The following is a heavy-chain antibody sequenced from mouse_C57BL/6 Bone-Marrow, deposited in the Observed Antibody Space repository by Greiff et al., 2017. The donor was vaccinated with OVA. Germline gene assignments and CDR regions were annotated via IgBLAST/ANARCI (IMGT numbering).Heavy chain of an antibody. CDR3: AILRRYYAMDY. CDR2: IYPRDGST. J-gene: IGHJ4*01. V-gene: IGHV1-78*01. Sequence: VKLMESDAELVKPGASVKISCKVSGYTFTDHTIHWMKQRPEQGLEWIGYIYPRDGSTKYNEKFKGKATLTVDKSSSTAYMELNSLTSEDSAVYYCAILRRYYAMDYWGQGTSVTVSS. D-gene: IGHD1-1*01. CDR1: GYTFTDHT.